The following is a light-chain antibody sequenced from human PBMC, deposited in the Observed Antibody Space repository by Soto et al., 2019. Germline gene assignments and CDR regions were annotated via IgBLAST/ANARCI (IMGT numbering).Light chain of an antibody. Sequence: QSALTQPASVSGSPGQSITISCTGTSSDVGGYNFVSWYQQRPGKAPKLMIYEVSNRPSGVSNRFSGSKSGNTASLTISGLQAEDEADYYCSSNTRSRTYVFGSGTKLTVL. CDR2: EVS. J-gene: IGLJ1*01. CDR1: SSDVGGYNF. V-gene: IGLV2-14*01. CDR3: SSNTRSRTYV.